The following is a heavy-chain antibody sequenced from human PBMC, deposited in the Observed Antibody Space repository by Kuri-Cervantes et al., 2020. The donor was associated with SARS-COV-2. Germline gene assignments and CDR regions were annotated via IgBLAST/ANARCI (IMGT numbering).Heavy chain of an antibody. Sequence: GESLKISCTASGFTFGDYAMSWVRQAPGKGLEWVGFIRSKAYGGTTDYAVSVKGRFIISRDDSRNTLHLQMNSLKTEDTAVYYCAGESGTYYMGYFYYYMDVWGRGTTVTVSS. J-gene: IGHJ6*03. CDR3: AGESGTYYMGYFYYYMDV. CDR1: GFTFGDYA. V-gene: IGHV3-49*04. CDR2: IRSKAYGGTT. D-gene: IGHD1-26*01.